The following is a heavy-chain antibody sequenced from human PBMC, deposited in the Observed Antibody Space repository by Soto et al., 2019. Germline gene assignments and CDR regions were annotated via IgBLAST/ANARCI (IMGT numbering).Heavy chain of an antibody. CDR1: GGTLSSFA. D-gene: IGHD3-10*01. J-gene: IGHJ5*01. Sequence: QVPLVQSGAEVKKPGSSVKVSCKASGGTLSSFAFTWVRQARGQGLEWMGRIIPIFGTANYAQQFQGRVTITADESTGTVYMDLRSLRSEVTAMYYCATDTSMFRGRIADTPWFDSWGQGTLVTVSS. V-gene: IGHV1-69*18. CDR2: IIPIFGTA. CDR3: ATDTSMFRGRIADTPWFDS.